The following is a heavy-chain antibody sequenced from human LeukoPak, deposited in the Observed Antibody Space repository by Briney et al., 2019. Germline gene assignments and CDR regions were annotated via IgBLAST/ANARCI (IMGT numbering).Heavy chain of an antibody. CDR3: ARDLGYDFWSGYSNWYFDL. Sequence: ASVKVSCKASGYTFTGYYMHWVRQAPGQGLEWMGWINLNSGGTNYAQKFQGRVTMTRDTSITTAYMELSRLRSDDTAVYYCARDLGYDFWSGYSNWYFDLWGRGTLVTVPS. CDR2: INLNSGGT. J-gene: IGHJ2*01. V-gene: IGHV1-2*02. D-gene: IGHD3-3*01. CDR1: GYTFTGYY.